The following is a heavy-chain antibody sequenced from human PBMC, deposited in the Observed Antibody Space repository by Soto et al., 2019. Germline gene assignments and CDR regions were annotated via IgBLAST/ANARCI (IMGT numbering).Heavy chain of an antibody. CDR2: ISGRSGVP. CDR1: GLTLRSYA. Sequence: EGQLLQSGGDLVQPGGSLRLSCAGSGLTLRSYAMTWIRQTPEKGLEWVSTISGRSGVPSYADSVNGRFTVSRDKSKNTLYLQMNRLRPDDTAIYYCAKGGPFAGGFDPWGQGTLVTVAS. CDR3: AKGGPFAGGFDP. D-gene: IGHD3-16*01. V-gene: IGHV3-23*01. J-gene: IGHJ5*02.